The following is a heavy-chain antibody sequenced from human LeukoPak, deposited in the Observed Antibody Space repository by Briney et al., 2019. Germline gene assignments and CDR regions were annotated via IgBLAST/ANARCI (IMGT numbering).Heavy chain of an antibody. CDR3: ARMRYCSSTSCYYRFDP. V-gene: IGHV4-31*03. D-gene: IGHD2-2*01. CDR1: GGSINSGGYY. Sequence: SQTLSLTCTVSGGSINSGGYYWSWIRQHPGKGLEWIGYIYYSGSTYYNPSLKSRVTISVDTSKNQFSLKLSSVTAADTAVYYSARMRYCSSTSCYYRFDPWGQVTLVTVSS. J-gene: IGHJ5*02. CDR2: IYYSGST.